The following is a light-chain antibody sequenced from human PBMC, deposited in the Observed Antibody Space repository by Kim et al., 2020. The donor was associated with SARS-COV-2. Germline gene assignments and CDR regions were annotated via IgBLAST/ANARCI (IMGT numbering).Light chain of an antibody. CDR3: QVWSSSTDHVV. Sequence: APGKTAGIACGGNNIGKKRVDWYHQKPSQAPVLVVDYDRERPSRIPERCSATDSGNTATLTISRVEDGDEADYYCQVWSSSTDHVVFGGGTQLTVL. CDR2: YDR. CDR1: NIGKKR. J-gene: IGLJ2*01. V-gene: IGLV3-21*03.